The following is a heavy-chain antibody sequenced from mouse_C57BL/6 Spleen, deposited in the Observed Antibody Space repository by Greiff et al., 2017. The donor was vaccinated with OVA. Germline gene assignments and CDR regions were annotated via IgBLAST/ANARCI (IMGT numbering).Heavy chain of an antibody. Sequence: VQLQQSGPELVKPGASVKISCKASGYSFTSYYIHWVKQRPGQGLEWIGWIYPGSGNTKYNEKFKGKATLTADTSSSTAYMQLSRLTSEDSAVYYCAREGDGYYVRGAMDYWGQGTSVTVSS. CDR2: IYPGSGNT. D-gene: IGHD2-3*01. V-gene: IGHV1-66*01. J-gene: IGHJ4*01. CDR3: AREGDGYYVRGAMDY. CDR1: GYSFTSYY.